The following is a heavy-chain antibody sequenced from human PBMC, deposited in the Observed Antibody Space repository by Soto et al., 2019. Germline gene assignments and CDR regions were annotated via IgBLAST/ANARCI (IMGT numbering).Heavy chain of an antibody. CDR3: ARGRGDIVVVPADTNYYYYYGMDV. CDR1: GGTFSSYA. CDR2: IIPIFGTA. J-gene: IGHJ6*02. Sequence: GASVKVSCKASGGTFSSYAISGVRQAPGQGLEWMGGIIPIFGTANYAQKFQGRVTITADESTSTAYMELSSLGSEDTAVYYCARGRGDIVVVPADTNYYYYYGMDVWGQGTTVTVSS. V-gene: IGHV1-69*13. D-gene: IGHD2-2*01.